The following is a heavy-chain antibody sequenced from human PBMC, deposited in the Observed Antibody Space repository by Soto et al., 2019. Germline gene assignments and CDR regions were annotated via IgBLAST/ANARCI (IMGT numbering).Heavy chain of an antibody. CDR1: GYTLTSYY. CDR2: IHSDGSST. CDR3: TRDPHSWTAKYGMDV. J-gene: IGHJ6*02. V-gene: IGHV3-74*01. Sequence: SCKASGYTLTSYYMHWVCQAPGKGLVWVARIHSDGSSTSYEDSVKGRFTISRDNAKNTLYLQMNSLRAEDTAVYYCTRDPHSWTAKYGMDVWGQGTTVTVSS. D-gene: IGHD1-26*01.